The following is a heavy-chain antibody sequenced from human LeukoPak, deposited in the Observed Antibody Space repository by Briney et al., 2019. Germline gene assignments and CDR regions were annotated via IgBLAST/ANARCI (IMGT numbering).Heavy chain of an antibody. Sequence: PSETLSLTCTVSGGSISSYYWSWIRQPAGKGLEWVGRIYTSGSTNYNPSLKSRVTMSVDTSKNQFSLKLSSVTAADTAVYYCARAYYYDSSGYWPDAFDIWGQGTMVTVSS. V-gene: IGHV4-4*07. J-gene: IGHJ3*02. CDR1: GGSISSYY. CDR2: IYTSGST. CDR3: ARAYYYDSSGYWPDAFDI. D-gene: IGHD3-22*01.